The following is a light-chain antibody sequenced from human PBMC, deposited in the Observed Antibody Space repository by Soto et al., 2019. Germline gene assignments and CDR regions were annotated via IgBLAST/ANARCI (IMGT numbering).Light chain of an antibody. CDR1: QGISNY. Sequence: DIQMTQSPSSLSASVGDTVTITCRASQGISNYLAWYQQKPGQVPNLLIYAASTLQSGVPSRFSGSGSGTDFTLTISRLRPEDVATYYCQKYNNPPRTFGQGTKVQI. V-gene: IGKV1-27*01. J-gene: IGKJ1*01. CDR2: AAS. CDR3: QKYNNPPRT.